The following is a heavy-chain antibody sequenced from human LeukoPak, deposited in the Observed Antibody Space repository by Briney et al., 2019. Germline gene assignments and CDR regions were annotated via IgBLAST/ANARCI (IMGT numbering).Heavy chain of an antibody. J-gene: IGHJ3*02. CDR3: ARGDFGETNTAFDI. CDR1: GYTFTDYD. V-gene: IGHV1-8*03. CDR2: INPNSANT. D-gene: IGHD4-17*01. Sequence: ASVKVSCKTSGYTFTDYDIHWVRQAPGQGLEWMGWINPNSANTNYAQKLQGRVTFTRDTSLGIVYMELSGLTSEDAAVYFCARGDFGETNTAFDIRGQGTLVAVSS.